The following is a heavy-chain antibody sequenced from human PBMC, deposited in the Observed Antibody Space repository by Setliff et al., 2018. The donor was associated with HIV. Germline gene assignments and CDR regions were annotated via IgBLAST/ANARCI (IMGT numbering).Heavy chain of an antibody. J-gene: IGHJ4*02. D-gene: IGHD3-10*01. CDR3: ARWTYYHASGSYRGKFDY. CDR2: SYYSGSA. Sequence: PSETLSLTCTVSDGYISDGDYYWTWIRQPPGKGLEWIGHSYYSGSAHYNASLKSRVTVSVDMSNNQFSLKLRSVTAADTAVYYCARWTYYHASGSYRGKFDYWGQGTLVTVS. CDR1: DGYISDGDYY. V-gene: IGHV4-30-4*08.